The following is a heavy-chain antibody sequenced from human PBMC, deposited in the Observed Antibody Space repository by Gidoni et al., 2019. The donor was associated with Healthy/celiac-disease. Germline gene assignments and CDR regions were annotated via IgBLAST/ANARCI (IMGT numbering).Heavy chain of an antibody. D-gene: IGHD3-22*01. V-gene: IGHV3-21*01. CDR1: GFTFCSYS. CDR3: ASLPVDYYDSSGYYYFDY. J-gene: IGHJ4*02. Sequence: VQLVASAGGLVKPGGSLRLSCAASGFTFCSYSITWVRQAPGTGLNWVRQAPGKGMEWVSSISSSSSYIYYADSVKGRSTISRDNAKNSLYLQMNSLRAEDTAVYYCASLPVDYYDSSGYYYFDYWGQGTLVTVSS. CDR2: ISSSSSYI.